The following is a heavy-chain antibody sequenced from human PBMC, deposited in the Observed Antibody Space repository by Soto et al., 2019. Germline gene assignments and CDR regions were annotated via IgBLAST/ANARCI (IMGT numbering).Heavy chain of an antibody. D-gene: IGHD5-12*01. CDR3: ARAVEMATIDFDY. J-gene: IGHJ4*02. CDR1: GGSFSGYY. Sequence: SETLSLTCAVYGGSFSGYYWSWIRQPPGKGLEWIGEINHSGSTNYNPSLKSRVTISVDTSKNKFSLKLSSVTAADTAVYYCARAVEMATIDFDYWGQGTLVTVSS. V-gene: IGHV4-34*01. CDR2: INHSGST.